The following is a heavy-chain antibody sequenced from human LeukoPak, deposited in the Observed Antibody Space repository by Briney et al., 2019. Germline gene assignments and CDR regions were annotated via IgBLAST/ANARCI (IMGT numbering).Heavy chain of an antibody. CDR1: GGSFSGYY. D-gene: IGHD3-10*01. CDR2: INHSGST. Sequence: PSETLSLTCAVYGGSFSGYYWSWIRQPPGKGLEWIGEINHSGSTNYNPSLKSRVTISVDTSKNQFSLKLSSVTAADTAVYYCARDTSKVRGVIIKPPGGMDVWGKGTTVTVSS. CDR3: ARDTSKVRGVIIKPPGGMDV. J-gene: IGHJ6*04. V-gene: IGHV4-34*01.